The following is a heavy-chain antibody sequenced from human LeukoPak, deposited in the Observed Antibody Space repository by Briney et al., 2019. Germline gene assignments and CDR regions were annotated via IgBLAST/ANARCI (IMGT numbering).Heavy chain of an antibody. J-gene: IGHJ4*02. CDR3: ARAVVIRGGYYFDY. D-gene: IGHD3-22*01. Sequence: GGSLRLSCAASGFTVSSNYMSWVRQAPGKGLEWVSVIYSGGSTYYADSVKGRFTISRDNSKNTLYLQMNSLRAEDTAVYYCARAVVIRGGYYFDYWGQGTLVTVSS. V-gene: IGHV3-53*01. CDR1: GFTVSSNY. CDR2: IYSGGST.